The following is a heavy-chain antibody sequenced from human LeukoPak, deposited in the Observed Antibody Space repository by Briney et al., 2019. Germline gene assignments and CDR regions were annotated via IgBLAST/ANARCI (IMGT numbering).Heavy chain of an antibody. D-gene: IGHD2-2*01. CDR2: ISSIGDIT. CDR1: GITFSSYT. CDR3: ATTTLGYCTSTRCHQGALDI. Sequence: GGSLRLSCSASGITFSSYTMHWVRQAPGKGLEYVSAISSIGDITYYGNSVKGRFTISRDNSKKTLYLDMGSLRAEDMGVYYCATTTLGYCTSTRCHQGALDIWGQGTMVTVSS. J-gene: IGHJ3*02. V-gene: IGHV3-64*01.